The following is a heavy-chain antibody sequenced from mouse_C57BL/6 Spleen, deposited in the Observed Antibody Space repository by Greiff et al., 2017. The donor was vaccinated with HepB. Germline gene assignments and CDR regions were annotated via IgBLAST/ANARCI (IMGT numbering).Heavy chain of an antibody. D-gene: IGHD1-3*01. CDR2: INPSNGGT. CDR1: GYTFTSYW. Sequence: VQLQQPGTELVKPGASVKLSCKASGYTFTSYWMHWVKQRPGQGLEWIGNINPSNGGTDYNEKFKSKATLTVEKSSSTAYMQLSSLTSGDSAVYYWSKELPYWYFDVWGTGTTVTVSP. J-gene: IGHJ1*03. CDR3: SKELPYWYFDV. V-gene: IGHV1-53*01.